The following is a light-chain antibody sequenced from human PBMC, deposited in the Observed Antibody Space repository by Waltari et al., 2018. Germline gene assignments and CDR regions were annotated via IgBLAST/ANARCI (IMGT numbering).Light chain of an antibody. CDR2: WAS. CDR3: QQYYTTPRT. CDR1: QRILYSSNNENY. J-gene: IGKJ1*01. V-gene: IGKV4-1*01. Sequence: DIVMTQSPDSLAVSLGERAPINCKSSQRILYSSNNENYLAWYQQKPGQPPKLLIYWASTRESGVPDRFSGSGSGTDFTLTISSLQAEDVAVYYCQQYYTTPRTFGQGTKVEIK.